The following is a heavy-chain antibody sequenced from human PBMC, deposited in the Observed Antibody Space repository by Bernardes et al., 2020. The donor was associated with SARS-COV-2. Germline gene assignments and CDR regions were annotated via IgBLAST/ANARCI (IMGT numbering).Heavy chain of an antibody. CDR3: ARISIIRNFDY. D-gene: IGHD3-16*01. CDR2: ISSSGSTI. Sequence: GGSLRLSCAASGFTFSSYEMNWVRQAPGKGLEWVSYISSSGSTIYYADSVKGRFTISRDNAKNSLYLQMNSLRAEDTAVYYCARISIIRNFDYWGQGTLVTVSS. J-gene: IGHJ4*02. CDR1: GFTFSSYE. V-gene: IGHV3-48*03.